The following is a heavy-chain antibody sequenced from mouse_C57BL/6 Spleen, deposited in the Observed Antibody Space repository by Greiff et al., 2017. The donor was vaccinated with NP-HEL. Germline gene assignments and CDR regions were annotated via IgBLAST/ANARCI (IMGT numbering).Heavy chain of an antibody. V-gene: IGHV1-53*01. Sequence: VQLQQPGTELVKPGASVKLSCKASGYTFTSYWMHWVKQRPGQGLEWIGNINPSNGGTNYNEKFKSKATLTVDKSSSTAYMQLSSLTSEDSAVYYCARSVVAKDFAMDYWGQGTSVTVSS. J-gene: IGHJ4*01. D-gene: IGHD1-1*01. CDR2: INPSNGGT. CDR1: GYTFTSYW. CDR3: ARSVVAKDFAMDY.